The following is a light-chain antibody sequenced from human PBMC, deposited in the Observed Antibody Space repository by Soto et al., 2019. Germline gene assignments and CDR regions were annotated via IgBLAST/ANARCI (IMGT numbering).Light chain of an antibody. J-gene: IGKJ1*01. Sequence: EIVMTQSPATLSVSPGERPTLSCRPSQSVSSNLAWYQQKPGQAPRLLIYGASTRATGIPARFSGSGSGTEFTLTISSLQSEDFAVYYCQQYNNWPRRTFGQGTKVEIK. CDR2: GAS. CDR1: QSVSSN. CDR3: QQYNNWPRRT. V-gene: IGKV3-15*01.